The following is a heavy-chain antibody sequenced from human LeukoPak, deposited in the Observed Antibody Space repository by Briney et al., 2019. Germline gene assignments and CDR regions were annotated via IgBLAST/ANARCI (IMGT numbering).Heavy chain of an antibody. J-gene: IGHJ6*02. CDR3: ARDGATLTGYYKGGYYYYYGMDV. CDR2: ISAYNGNT. D-gene: IGHD3-9*01. V-gene: IGHV1-18*01. CDR1: GYIFTSYG. Sequence: EASVKVSCKASGYIFTSYGISWVRQAPGQGLEWMGWISAYNGNTNYAQKLQGRVTMTTDTSTSTAYMELRSLRSDDTAVYYCARDGATLTGYYKGGYYYYYGMDVWGQGTTVTVSS.